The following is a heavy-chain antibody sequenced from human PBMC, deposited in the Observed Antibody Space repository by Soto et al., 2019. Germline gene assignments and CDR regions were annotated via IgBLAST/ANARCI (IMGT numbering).Heavy chain of an antibody. Sequence: VQLVESGGGVVQPGRSLRLSCAAGGFTFSDYAVHWVRQAPGKGLEWVAVVSHDGRNTHYADSVKGRFTISRDSSKNTVSLEMTSLRAEDTPVYYCAKGGRQWLVTSDFNYWGQGALVTVSS. CDR2: VSHDGRNT. J-gene: IGHJ4*02. V-gene: IGHV3-30*18. CDR3: AKGGRQWLVTSDFNY. D-gene: IGHD6-19*01. CDR1: GFTFSDYA.